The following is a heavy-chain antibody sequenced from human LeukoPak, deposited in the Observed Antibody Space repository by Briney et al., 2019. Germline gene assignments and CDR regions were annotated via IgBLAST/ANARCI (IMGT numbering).Heavy chain of an antibody. Sequence: PGGSLRLSCAPSGVIFNNFAFHWVRQAPGKGLEWIAAVSYDGSNKYYADSVRGRLTISRDNSKNTLYLQMNSLRAEDTAVYYCARAGRADGDYHYIDYWGQGTLVTVSS. J-gene: IGHJ4*02. D-gene: IGHD4-17*01. CDR3: ARAGRADGDYHYIDY. CDR1: GVIFNNFA. V-gene: IGHV3-30-3*01. CDR2: VSYDGSNK.